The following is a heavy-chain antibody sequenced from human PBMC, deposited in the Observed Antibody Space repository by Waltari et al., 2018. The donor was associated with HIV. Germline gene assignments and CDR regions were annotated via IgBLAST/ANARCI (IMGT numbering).Heavy chain of an antibody. CDR2: MSSSGSTI. Sequence: EVQLVESGGGLVQPGGSLRLSCAASGFTFSSYEMNWVRQAPGKGMEWGSYMSSSGSTIYYADSVKGRFTISRDNAKNSLYLQMNSLRAEDTAVYYCARGHSSSWDFDYWGQGTLVTVSS. J-gene: IGHJ4*02. D-gene: IGHD6-13*01. CDR3: ARGHSSSWDFDY. V-gene: IGHV3-48*03. CDR1: GFTFSSYE.